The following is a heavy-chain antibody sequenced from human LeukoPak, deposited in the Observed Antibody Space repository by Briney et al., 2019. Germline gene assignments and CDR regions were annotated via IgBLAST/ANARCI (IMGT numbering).Heavy chain of an antibody. CDR3: ARQGWCIAPLAL. D-gene: IGHD2-8*02. CDR1: GGSISSYY. V-gene: IGHV4-59*08. J-gene: IGHJ4*02. Sequence: PSETLSLTCTVSGGSISSYYWSWVRQPPGKGLEWIGYISYSGNTNYNPSLKSRVTISVDTSKNQFSLRLSSVTAADTAVYYCARQGWCIAPLALWGEGTLVAV. CDR2: ISYSGNT.